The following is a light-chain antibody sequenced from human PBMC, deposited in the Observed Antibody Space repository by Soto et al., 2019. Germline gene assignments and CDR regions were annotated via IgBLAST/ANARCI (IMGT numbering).Light chain of an antibody. CDR3: LQALQTPPT. J-gene: IGKJ5*01. CDR2: LTS. CDR1: QSLLYRNGNNY. Sequence: DIVMTQSPLSLPVTPGEPASISCRSSQSLLYRNGNNYLNWYLQKPGQSPQLLIYLTSYRASGVPDRCSGSGSGTDFTLKISRVEAEDVGVYYCLQALQTPPTFGQGTRLEIK. V-gene: IGKV2-28*01.